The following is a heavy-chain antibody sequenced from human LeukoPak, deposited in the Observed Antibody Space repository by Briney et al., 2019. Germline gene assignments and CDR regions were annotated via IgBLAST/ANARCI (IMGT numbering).Heavy chain of an antibody. CDR2: ISGSSSYI. CDR3: ARGEYGSGNYHIDY. J-gene: IGHJ4*02. CDR1: GFTFSSYS. D-gene: IGHD3-10*01. V-gene: IGHV3-21*03. Sequence: GGSLRLSCAASGFTFSSYSMNWVRQAPGKGLEWVSFISGSSSYIYYADSVKGRFTISRDNAKNSLSVQMNSLRAEDTAVYYCARGEYGSGNYHIDYWGQGTLVTVSA.